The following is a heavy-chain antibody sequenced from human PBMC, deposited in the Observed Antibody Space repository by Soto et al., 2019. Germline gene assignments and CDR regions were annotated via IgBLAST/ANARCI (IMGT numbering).Heavy chain of an antibody. CDR2: IKGDGSAK. Sequence: EVQLVESGGGLVQPGGSLRLSCAASGFTFGNYWMTWVRQAPGKGLEWVANIKGDGSAKSYLDYVRGRFTVSRDNAENSIFLQMNILRAEDTALYYCVIDVSTGSSGYYVDAFDIWGQWTMVTVS. V-gene: IGHV3-7*05. CDR3: VIDVSTGSSGYYVDAFDI. D-gene: IGHD6-25*01. J-gene: IGHJ3*02. CDR1: GFTFGNYW.